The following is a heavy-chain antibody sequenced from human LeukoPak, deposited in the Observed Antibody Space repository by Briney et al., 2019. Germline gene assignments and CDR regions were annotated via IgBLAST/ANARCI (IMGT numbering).Heavy chain of an antibody. V-gene: IGHV4-34*01. D-gene: IGHD3-10*01. CDR2: INHSGST. Sequence: SETLSLTCAVYGGSFSGYYWCWIRQPPGKGLEWIGEINHSGSTNYNPSLKSRVTISVDTSKNQFSLKLSSVTAADTAVYYCARLWFGELAPGGMDVWGQGTTVTVSS. J-gene: IGHJ6*02. CDR1: GGSFSGYY. CDR3: ARLWFGELAPGGMDV.